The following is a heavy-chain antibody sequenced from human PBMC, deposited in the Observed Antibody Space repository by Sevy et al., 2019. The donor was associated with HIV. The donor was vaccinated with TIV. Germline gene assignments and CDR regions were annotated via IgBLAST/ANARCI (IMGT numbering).Heavy chain of an antibody. CDR1: GFSVSTNY. CDR3: ARETLSGYNV. J-gene: IGHJ4*02. D-gene: IGHD5-12*01. V-gene: IGHV3-53*01. CDR2: IYSGGNT. Sequence: GGSLRLSCVVSGFSVSTNYVSWVRQAPGKGLEWVSAIYSGGNTYYADSVKGRFTISRDNSKNTVYLQINGLRAEDTAFYYCARETLSGYNVWDQGTLVTVSS.